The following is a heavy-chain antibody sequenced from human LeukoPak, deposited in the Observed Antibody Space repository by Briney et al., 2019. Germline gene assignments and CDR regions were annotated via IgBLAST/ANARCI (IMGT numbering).Heavy chain of an antibody. V-gene: IGHV5-51*01. J-gene: IGHJ4*02. D-gene: IGHD3-22*01. CDR3: ARTIAFYYDSSSYMDF. CDR1: GYSFSSYW. Sequence: AGESLKISCKGSGYSFSSYWIGWVRQQPGKGLEWMGIFHPGDSETRSSPSFQGLVTMSADQSITTAYLQWNSLKASDTAMYFCARTIAFYYDSSSYMDFWGQGTQVIVSS. CDR2: FHPGDSET.